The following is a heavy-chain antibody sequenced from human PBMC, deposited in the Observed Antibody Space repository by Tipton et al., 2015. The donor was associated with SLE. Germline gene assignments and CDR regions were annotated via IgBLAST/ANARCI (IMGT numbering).Heavy chain of an antibody. J-gene: IGHJ4*02. D-gene: IGHD2-21*01. Sequence: TLSLTCTVSGDSISSGTYHWGWIRQTPGMGLAWIGNMFPSGNSYYNPSLKSRVTMSVDTSKSQLSLKMRYVTAADTAVYYCARRRFQSASDYWGQGTLVSVSS. CDR1: GDSISSGTYH. CDR3: ARRRFQSASDY. CDR2: MFPSGNS. V-gene: IGHV4-39*07.